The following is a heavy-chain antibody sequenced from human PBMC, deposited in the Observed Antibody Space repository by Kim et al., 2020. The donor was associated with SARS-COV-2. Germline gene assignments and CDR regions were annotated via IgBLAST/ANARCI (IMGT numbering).Heavy chain of an antibody. CDR1: GETFSDYP. Sequence: SVKVSCRTSGETFSDYPITWVRQAPGQGLEWMGKITPTAGMANYAQKFQGRLTITADTFTSTVYLELRSLRSEDTAVYYCARGKFYDVLTGYSSLDYWGQGTLVTVSS. J-gene: IGHJ4*02. CDR2: ITPTAGMA. CDR3: ARGKFYDVLTGYSSLDY. V-gene: IGHV1-69*04. D-gene: IGHD3-9*01.